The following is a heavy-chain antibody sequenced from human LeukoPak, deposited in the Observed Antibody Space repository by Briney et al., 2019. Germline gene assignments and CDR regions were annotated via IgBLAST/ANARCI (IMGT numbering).Heavy chain of an antibody. Sequence: ASVKVSCKASGYTFTSYGISWVRQAPGQGLEWMGWIRAYNGNTNYAQKLQGRVTMTTDTSTSTAYMELRSLRSDDTAVYYCARGRPLAAMVFNWFDPWGQGTLVTVSS. CDR3: ARGRPLAAMVFNWFDP. CDR1: GYTFTSYG. D-gene: IGHD5-18*01. J-gene: IGHJ5*02. CDR2: IRAYNGNT. V-gene: IGHV1-18*01.